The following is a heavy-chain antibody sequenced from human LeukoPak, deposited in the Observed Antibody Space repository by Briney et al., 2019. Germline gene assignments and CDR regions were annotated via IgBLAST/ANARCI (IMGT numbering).Heavy chain of an antibody. Sequence: GGSLRLSCAASGFSFNNYAMNWVRQAPGKGLEWLSTISAGGGNTYYADSVKGRFTISRDNSKNTLYLQMNSLRAEDTAVYYCAKSGVPAAIGHFYYYGLDVWGQGTTVTVSS. CDR2: ISAGGGNT. D-gene: IGHD2-2*02. CDR1: GFSFNNYA. CDR3: AKSGVPAAIGHFYYYGLDV. J-gene: IGHJ6*02. V-gene: IGHV3-23*01.